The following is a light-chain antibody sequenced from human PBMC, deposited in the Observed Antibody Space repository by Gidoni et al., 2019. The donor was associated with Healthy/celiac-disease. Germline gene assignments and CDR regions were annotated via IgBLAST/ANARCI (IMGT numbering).Light chain of an antibody. J-gene: IGKJ2*01. CDR2: KVS. CDR3: MQGTHWLYT. Sequence: DVVMTQSPLSLPVTLGQPASISCRSSQSLVYSDGDIYLNWFQQRPGQSPRRLIYKVSNRDSGVPDRISGSGSGTDFTLKISRVEAEDIGVYYCMQGTHWLYTFGQGTKLEIK. CDR1: QSLVYSDGDIY. V-gene: IGKV2-30*01.